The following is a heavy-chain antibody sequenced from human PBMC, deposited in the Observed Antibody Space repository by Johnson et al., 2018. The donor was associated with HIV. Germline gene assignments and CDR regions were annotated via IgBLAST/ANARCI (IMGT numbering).Heavy chain of an antibody. V-gene: IGHV3-30-3*01. J-gene: IGHJ3*02. Sequence: QLVESGGGVVQPGRSLRLSCAASGFTFSSYAMHWVRQAPGKGLEWVAVISYDGSNKYYADSVKGRFTISRDNSKNTLYLQMNSLRAEDTAVYYCARDGGIHSSRVVRAFDIWGQGTMVTVSS. CDR1: GFTFSSYA. CDR3: ARDGGIHSSRVVRAFDI. D-gene: IGHD6-13*01. CDR2: ISYDGSNK.